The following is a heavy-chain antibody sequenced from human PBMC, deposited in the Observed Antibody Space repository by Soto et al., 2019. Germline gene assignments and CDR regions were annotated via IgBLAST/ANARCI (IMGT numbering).Heavy chain of an antibody. D-gene: IGHD1-26*01. CDR3: GRGRSGQIVLFY. V-gene: IGHV1-2*02. J-gene: IGHJ4*02. Sequence: ASVKVSCKAAGYTFTGHYIHWVRQAPEQGPEWMGEIGPESGATRYAQKFQGRVTMTRDTSITTVYMELKNLSPDDTAVYYCGRGRSGQIVLFYWRQGTPVTVS. CDR2: IGPESGAT. CDR1: GYTFTGHY.